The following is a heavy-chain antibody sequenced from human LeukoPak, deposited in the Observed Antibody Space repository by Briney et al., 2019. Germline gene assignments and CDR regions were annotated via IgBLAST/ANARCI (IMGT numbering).Heavy chain of an antibody. CDR3: AKDLSSRYFDWLGAFDI. J-gene: IGHJ3*02. D-gene: IGHD3-9*01. V-gene: IGHV3-48*03. CDR2: ISSSGSTI. CDR1: GFTFSSYE. Sequence: GGSLRLSCAASGFTFSSYEMNWVRQAPGKGLEWVSYISSSGSTIYYADSVKGRFTISRDNAKNSLYLQMNSLRAEDTALYYCAKDLSSRYFDWLGAFDIWGQGTMVTVSS.